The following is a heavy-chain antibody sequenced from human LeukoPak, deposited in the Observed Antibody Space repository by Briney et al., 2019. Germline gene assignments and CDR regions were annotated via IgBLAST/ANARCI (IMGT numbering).Heavy chain of an antibody. D-gene: IGHD4-11*01. J-gene: IGHJ5*01. V-gene: IGHV3-33*06. CDR2: IWNDGTNK. CDR3: AKDAQRGFDYSNSFEY. CDR1: GFTFSHYG. Sequence: PGGSLRLSCAAPGFTFSHYGMHWVRQAPGKGLEWVAVIWNDGTNKYYSDSVKGRFTIYRDDSQNRVYLQMNSLRADDTALYYCAKDAQRGFDYSNSFEYWGQGALVTVSS.